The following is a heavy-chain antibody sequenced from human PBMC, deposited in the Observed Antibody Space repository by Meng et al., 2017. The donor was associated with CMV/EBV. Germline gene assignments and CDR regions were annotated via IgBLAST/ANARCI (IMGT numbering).Heavy chain of an antibody. CDR2: IKQDGSEK. CDR3: AREEDYYGMDV. Sequence: GESLKISCAASGFTFSSYWMSWVRQAPGKGLEWVANIKQDGSEKYYVDSVKGRFTISRGNAKNSLYLQMNSLRAEDTAVYYCAREEDYYGMDVWGQGTTVTVSS. J-gene: IGHJ6*02. CDR1: GFTFSSYW. V-gene: IGHV3-7*01.